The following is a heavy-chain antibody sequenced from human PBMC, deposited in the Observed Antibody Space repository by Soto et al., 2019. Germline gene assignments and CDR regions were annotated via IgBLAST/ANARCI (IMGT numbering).Heavy chain of an antibody. V-gene: IGHV1-3*01. D-gene: IGHD2-15*01. CDR3: ARSWWATEFGY. J-gene: IGHJ4*02. Sequence: ASVKISCKASGYTFTSYAMHWVRQAPGQRLEWMGWINAGNGNTKYSQKFQGRVTITRDTSASTAYMELSSLRSEDTAVYYCARSWWATEFGYCGQRPLVPVSS. CDR1: GYTFTSYA. CDR2: INAGNGNT.